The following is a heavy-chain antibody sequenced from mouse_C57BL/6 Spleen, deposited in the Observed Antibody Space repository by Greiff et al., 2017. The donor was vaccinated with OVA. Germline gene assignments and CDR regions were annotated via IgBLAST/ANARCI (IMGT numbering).Heavy chain of an antibody. D-gene: IGHD1-1*01. CDR1: GFTFSDYY. V-gene: IGHV5-16*01. CDR2: INYDGSST. CDR3: ARGGDYGSSLDY. J-gene: IGHJ2*01. Sequence: EVHLVESEGGLVQPGSSMKLSCTASGFTFSDYYMAWVRQVPEKGLEWVANINYDGSSTYYLDSLKSRFIISRDNAKNILYLQMSSLKSEDTATYYCARGGDYGSSLDYWGQGTTLTVSS.